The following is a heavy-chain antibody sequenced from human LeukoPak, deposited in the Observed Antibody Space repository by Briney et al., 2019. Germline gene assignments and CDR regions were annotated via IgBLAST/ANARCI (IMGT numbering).Heavy chain of an antibody. V-gene: IGHV4-34*01. CDR1: GGSFSGYY. CDR3: ARLPWRVGATTSDY. J-gene: IGHJ4*02. D-gene: IGHD1-26*01. Sequence: SETLSLTCAVYGGSFSGYYWSWIRQPPGKGREWIGEINHSGSTNYNPSLKSRVTISVDTSKNQFSLKLSSVTAADTAVYYCARLPWRVGATTSDYWGQGTLVTVSS. CDR2: INHSGST.